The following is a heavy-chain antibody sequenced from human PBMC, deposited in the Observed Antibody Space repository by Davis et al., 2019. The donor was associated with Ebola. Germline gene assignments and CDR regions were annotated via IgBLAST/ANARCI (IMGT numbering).Heavy chain of an antibody. CDR1: GFTFSSYA. D-gene: IGHD3-22*01. Sequence: GGSLRLSCAASGFTFSSYAMSWVRQTPGKGLEWVSAISGSGGSTYYADSVKGRFTISRDNSKNTLYLQMNSLRAEDTAVYYCATITMIVVVPTWGQGNLVTVSS. V-gene: IGHV3-23*01. CDR3: ATITMIVVVPT. CDR2: ISGSGGST. J-gene: IGHJ5*02.